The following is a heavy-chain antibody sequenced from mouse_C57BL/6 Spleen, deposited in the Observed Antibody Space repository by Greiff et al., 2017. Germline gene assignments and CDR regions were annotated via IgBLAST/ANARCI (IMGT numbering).Heavy chain of an antibody. CDR2: IDPSDSET. J-gene: IGHJ2*01. CDR3: AREHYSTSYYFDY. CDR1: GYTFTSYW. D-gene: IGHD2-5*01. V-gene: IGHV1-52*01. Sequence: QVQLQQPGAELVRPGSSVKLSCKASGYTFTSYWMHWVKQRPIQGLEWIGNIDPSDSETPYNQKFKDKATLTVDKSSSTAYMQLSSLTSEDSAVYYCAREHYSTSYYFDYWGQGTTLTVSS.